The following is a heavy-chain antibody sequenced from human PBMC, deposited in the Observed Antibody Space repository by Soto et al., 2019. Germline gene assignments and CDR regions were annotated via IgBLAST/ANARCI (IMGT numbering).Heavy chain of an antibody. CDR1: GGTFSSYA. J-gene: IGHJ6*02. CDR2: IIPIFGTA. V-gene: IGHV1-69*01. Sequence: QVQLVQSGAEVKKPGSSVKVSCKASGGTFSSYAISWVRQAPGQGLEWMGGIIPIFGTANYAQKFQGRVTIIADESTSTAYMELSSLRSEDTAVYYCARVCSGGSCYSRGSRSDYYYGMDVWGQGTTVTVSS. D-gene: IGHD2-15*01. CDR3: ARVCSGGSCYSRGSRSDYYYGMDV.